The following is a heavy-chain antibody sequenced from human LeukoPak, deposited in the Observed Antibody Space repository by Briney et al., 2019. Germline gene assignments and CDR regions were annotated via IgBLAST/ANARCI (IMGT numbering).Heavy chain of an antibody. CDR1: GFTISGYD. CDR3: ARQDNGQLAY. J-gene: IGHJ4*02. Sequence: ASVKVSCNASGFTISGYDMHWGRQAPGQGLEWMGWINPKSGDTNYSRKFQARVTMTRDKSITTTYIEQSRLSSDDTAVYYGARQDNGQLAYWGQGTLVTVSS. D-gene: IGHD2-8*01. CDR2: INPKSGDT. V-gene: IGHV1-2*02.